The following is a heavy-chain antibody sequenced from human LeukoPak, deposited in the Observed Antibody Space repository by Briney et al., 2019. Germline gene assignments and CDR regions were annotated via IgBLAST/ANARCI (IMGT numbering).Heavy chain of an antibody. J-gene: IGHJ6*03. CDR3: AKRAIWYYYYYMDV. CDR1: GFTFSSYA. CDR2: ISGSGGST. V-gene: IGHV3-23*01. Sequence: GGSLRLSCAASGFTFSSYAMSWVRQAPGKGLEWVSAISGSGGSTYYADSVKGRFTISRDNSKNTLYLQMNSLKAEDTAVYYCAKRAIWYYYYYMDVWGKGTTVTVSS. D-gene: IGHD3-3*01.